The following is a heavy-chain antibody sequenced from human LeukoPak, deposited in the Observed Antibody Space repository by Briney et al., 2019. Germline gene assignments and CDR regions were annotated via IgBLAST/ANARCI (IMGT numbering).Heavy chain of an antibody. CDR2: MNPNSGNT. CDR3: ARIGTRYSYGYGRNWFDP. V-gene: IGHV1-8*01. Sequence: ASVKVSCKASGYTFTSYDINWVRQAPGQGLECMGWMNPNSGNTGYAQKFQGRVTITRNTSISTAYMELSSLRSEDTAVYYCARIGTRYSYGYGRNWFDPWGQGTLVTVSS. CDR1: GYTFTSYD. D-gene: IGHD5-18*01. J-gene: IGHJ5*02.